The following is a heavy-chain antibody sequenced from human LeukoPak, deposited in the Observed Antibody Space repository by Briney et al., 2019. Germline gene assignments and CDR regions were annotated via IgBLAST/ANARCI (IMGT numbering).Heavy chain of an antibody. Sequence: PGGSLRLSCAASEFIFSGYWMNWARQAPGKGLEWVANIKQDGSEKQYVDSVRGRFTISRDNAKNSLYLQMNSLRVEDTAVYYCARDGFVGAADYWGQGTLVTASS. D-gene: IGHD6-13*01. V-gene: IGHV3-7*01. J-gene: IGHJ4*02. CDR3: ARDGFVGAADY. CDR2: IKQDGSEK. CDR1: EFIFSGYW.